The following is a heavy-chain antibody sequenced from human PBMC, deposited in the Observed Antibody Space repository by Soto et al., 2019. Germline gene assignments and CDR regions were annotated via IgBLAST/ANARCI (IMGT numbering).Heavy chain of an antibody. D-gene: IGHD3-22*01. CDR1: GYTFTNHG. J-gene: IGHJ4*02. CDR2: ISAYNGDT. CDR3: ARDPSNSSGYYQFFDY. V-gene: IGHV1-18*01. Sequence: QVHLVQSGAEVKKPGASVKVSCKASGYTFTNHGISWVRQAPGQGLEWMGWISAYNGDTKYAQKLQGRVTMTTDTATSTAYMELRSLRSDDTAVDYCARDPSNSSGYYQFFDYWGQGTLVTVSS.